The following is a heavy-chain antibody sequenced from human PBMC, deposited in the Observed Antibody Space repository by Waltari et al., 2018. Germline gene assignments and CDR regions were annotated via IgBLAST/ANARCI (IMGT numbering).Heavy chain of an antibody. J-gene: IGHJ4*02. CDR1: GGTFSTYT. CDR2: IVPILGPA. CDR3: AFAGVTTYSGSLDS. Sequence: QVQLVQSGAEVKKPGSSVKVSCTASGGTFSTYTISWGRQAPGQGLEWMGRIVPILGPANYAQKFQGRLTITADKSTSTAYMELSSLRSEDTAVYYCAFAGVTTYSGSLDSWGQGTLVTVSS. D-gene: IGHD1-26*01. V-gene: IGHV1-69*08.